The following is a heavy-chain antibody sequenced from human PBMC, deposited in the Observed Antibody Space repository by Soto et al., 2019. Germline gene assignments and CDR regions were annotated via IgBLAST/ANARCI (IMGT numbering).Heavy chain of an antibody. Sequence: QVQLVESGGGVVQPGRSLRLSCAASGFTFSHYGMEWVRQAPGKGLEWVAVISFDGSIENYADSVKGRFTISRDNYKGTLYLQMNNLRPEDTATYYCAKDDSEYSNYWTSFDNWGQGTLVTVSS. J-gene: IGHJ4*02. CDR3: AKDDSEYSNYWTSFDN. CDR2: ISFDGSIE. V-gene: IGHV3-30*18. CDR1: GFTFSHYG. D-gene: IGHD4-4*01.